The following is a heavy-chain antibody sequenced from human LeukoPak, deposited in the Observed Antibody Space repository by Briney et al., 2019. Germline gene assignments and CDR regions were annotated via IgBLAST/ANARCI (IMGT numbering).Heavy chain of an antibody. CDR1: GYTFTSYG. D-gene: IGHD2-15*01. J-gene: IGHJ4*02. CDR2: ISAYNGNT. V-gene: IGHV1-18*01. CDR3: ARDGDCSGGSCYLYGFDY. Sequence: ASVKVSCKASGYTFTSYGISWVRQAPGQGLEWMGWISAYNGNTNYAQKLQGRVTMTTDTSTSTAYMELRGLRSDDTAVYYCARDGDCSGGSCYLYGFDYWGQGTLVTVSS.